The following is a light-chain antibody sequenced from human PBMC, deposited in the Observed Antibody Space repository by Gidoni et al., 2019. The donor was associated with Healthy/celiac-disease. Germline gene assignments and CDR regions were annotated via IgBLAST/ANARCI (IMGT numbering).Light chain of an antibody. V-gene: IGKV1-39*01. Sequence: DIQMTQSPSALSASVGDRVTITCLASQSISSYLNWYQQKPGKAPKLLIYAASSLQSGVPSRFSGSGSGTDFTLTISSLQPEDFATYYCQQSYSTPRSFTFGQGTRLEIK. CDR1: QSISSY. J-gene: IGKJ5*01. CDR3: QQSYSTPRSFT. CDR2: AAS.